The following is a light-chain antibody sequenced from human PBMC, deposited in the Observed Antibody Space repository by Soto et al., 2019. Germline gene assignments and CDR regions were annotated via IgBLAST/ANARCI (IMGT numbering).Light chain of an antibody. Sequence: DIQMTQSPSSVSASVGDRVTITCRARQGVTRWLAWYQQKPGKAPKLLIYTASSLQSGVPARFSGSGSGTDFTLSINSLQPEDFATYYCQQAYSFPITFGQGTRLEI. CDR3: QQAYSFPIT. V-gene: IGKV1-12*01. CDR2: TAS. J-gene: IGKJ5*01. CDR1: QGVTRW.